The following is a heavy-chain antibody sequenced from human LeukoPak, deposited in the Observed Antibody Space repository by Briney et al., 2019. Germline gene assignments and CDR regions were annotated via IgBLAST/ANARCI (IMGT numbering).Heavy chain of an antibody. CDR1: GYTFTSYG. V-gene: IGHV1-18*01. J-gene: IGHJ4*02. Sequence: ASVKVSCKASGYTFTSYGISWVRQAPGQGLEWMGWISAYNGNTNYAQKLQGRVTMTTDTSTSTAYMELRSLRSDDTAVYYCARGVALYSSSWYFNYYFDYWGQGTLVIVSS. CDR2: ISAYNGNT. D-gene: IGHD6-13*01. CDR3: ARGVALYSSSWYFNYYFDY.